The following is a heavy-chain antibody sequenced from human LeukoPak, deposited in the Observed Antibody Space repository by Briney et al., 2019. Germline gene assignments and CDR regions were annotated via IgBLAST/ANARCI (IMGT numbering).Heavy chain of an antibody. CDR2: IKQDGSEK. V-gene: IGHV3-7*01. J-gene: IGHJ3*01. CDR1: GFIFSNYW. D-gene: IGHD4-17*01. Sequence: PGGSLRLSCAASGFIFSNYWMTWVRQAPGMGLEWVANIKQDGSEKYYVDSVKGRFTISRDNAKNSLYLQMNSLRVEDTAIYYCATVGAVTDGAFDVWSQGTMVTVSS. CDR3: ATVGAVTDGAFDV.